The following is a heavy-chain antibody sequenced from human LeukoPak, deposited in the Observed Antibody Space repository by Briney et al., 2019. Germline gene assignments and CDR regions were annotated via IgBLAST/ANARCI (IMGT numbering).Heavy chain of an antibody. D-gene: IGHD3-10*01. Sequence: SETLSLTCAVYGGSFSGYYWSWIRQPPGKGLEWIGEINHSGSTNYNPSLKSRVTISVDTSKNQFSLKLSSVTAADTAVYYCARGDRYYYGSGSYPYNWFDPWGQGTLVTVSS. CDR3: ARGDRYYYGSGSYPYNWFDP. CDR1: GGSFSGYY. V-gene: IGHV4-34*01. J-gene: IGHJ5*02. CDR2: INHSGST.